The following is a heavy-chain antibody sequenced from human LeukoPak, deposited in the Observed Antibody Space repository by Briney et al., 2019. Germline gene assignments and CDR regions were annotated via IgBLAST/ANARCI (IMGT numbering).Heavy chain of an antibody. J-gene: IGHJ4*02. CDR1: GFTFSIYE. V-gene: IGHV3-48*03. CDR3: AREVGATLFDY. D-gene: IGHD1-26*01. Sequence: GGSLRLSCVVSGFTFSIYEMNWVRQAPGKGLEWVSYISNSGSTIYYADSVRGRFAISRDNAKNSLYLQMNSLRAEDTAVYYCAREVGATLFDYWGQGTLVTVSS. CDR2: ISNSGSTI.